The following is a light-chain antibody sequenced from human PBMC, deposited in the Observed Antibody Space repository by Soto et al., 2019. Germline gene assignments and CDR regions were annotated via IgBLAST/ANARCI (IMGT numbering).Light chain of an antibody. Sequence: QSVLTQPRSVSGSPGQSVTISCTGTSSDVGGYNYVSWYRQHPGKAPKLMIFDVSERPSGVPDRFSGSKSGNTASLTISGLQAEDEADYYCCSYAGSYTYVFGTGTKLTVL. CDR1: SSDVGGYNY. CDR2: DVS. CDR3: CSYAGSYTYV. V-gene: IGLV2-11*01. J-gene: IGLJ1*01.